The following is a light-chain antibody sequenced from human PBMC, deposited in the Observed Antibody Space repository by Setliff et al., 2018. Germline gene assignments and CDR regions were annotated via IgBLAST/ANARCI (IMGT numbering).Light chain of an antibody. Sequence: QSVLTQPASVPGSPGQSITISCTGTGTYNYVSWYQQHPGKAPQLIIYDVTNRPSGVSNRFSASKSGNTASLTITGLQAEDEADYFCSSYTSTRTVIFGGGTKVTVL. J-gene: IGLJ2*01. CDR2: DVT. CDR3: SSYTSTRTVI. CDR1: GTYNY. V-gene: IGLV2-14*03.